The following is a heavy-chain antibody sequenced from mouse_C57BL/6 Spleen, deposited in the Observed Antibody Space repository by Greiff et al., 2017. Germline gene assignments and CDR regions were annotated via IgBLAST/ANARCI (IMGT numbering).Heavy chain of an antibody. CDR3: AKTGDAFAY. CDR2: IWRGGST. V-gene: IGHV2-5*01. D-gene: IGHD3-3*01. J-gene: IGHJ3*01. Sequence: VKLMESGPGLVQPSQSLSITCTVSGFSLTSYGVHWVRQSPGKGLEWLGVIWRGGSTDYNAAFMSRLSITKDNSKSHVFFKMNSLQADDTAIYYCAKTGDAFAYWGQGTLVTVSA. CDR1: GFSLTSYG.